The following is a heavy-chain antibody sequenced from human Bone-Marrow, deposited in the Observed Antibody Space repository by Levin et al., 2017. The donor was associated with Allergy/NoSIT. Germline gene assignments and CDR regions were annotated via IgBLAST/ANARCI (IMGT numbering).Heavy chain of an antibody. CDR3: ARHAGPIHLWLMDY. D-gene: IGHD5-18*01. CDR2: VYYSGST. CDR1: GGSISTYY. J-gene: IGHJ4*02. V-gene: IGHV4-59*08. Sequence: SETLSLTCTVSGGSISTYYWSWIRQPPGKGLEWIGYVYYSGSTNYNPSLKSRVTMSVDTSKNHFSLKLSSVTAADTALYYCARHAGPIHLWLMDYWGQATLVTVSS.